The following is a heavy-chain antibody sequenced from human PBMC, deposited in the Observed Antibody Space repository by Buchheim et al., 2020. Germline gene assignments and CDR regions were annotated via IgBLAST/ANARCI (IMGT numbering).Heavy chain of an antibody. D-gene: IGHD3-3*01. CDR2: ISSIGITI. V-gene: IGHV3-48*03. CDR1: GFTVSSYD. CDR3: ARVPLICGVGEKSDY. J-gene: IGHJ4*02. Sequence: EAQLVESGGGLVQPGGSLRLSCAASGFTVSSYDMNWVRQAPGPGLEWVSYISSIGITIYYADSVKGRFTISRDNTKNSLYLQMNSLRAEDTTVYYCARVPLICGVGEKSDYWGQGTL.